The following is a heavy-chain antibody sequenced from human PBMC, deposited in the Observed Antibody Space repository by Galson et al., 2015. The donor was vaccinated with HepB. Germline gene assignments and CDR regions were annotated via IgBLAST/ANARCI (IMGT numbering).Heavy chain of an antibody. CDR1: GYSISSGYY. V-gene: IGHV4-38-2*02. CDR2: IYHSGST. J-gene: IGHJ4*02. D-gene: IGHD3-10*01. Sequence: SETLSLTCTVSGYSISSGYYWGWIRQPPGKGLEWIGSIYHSGSTYYNPSLKSRVTISVDTSKNQFSLKLSSVTAADTAVYYCARVRNVGLWFGELLTPHYFDYWGQGTLVTVSS. CDR3: ARVRNVGLWFGELLTPHYFDY.